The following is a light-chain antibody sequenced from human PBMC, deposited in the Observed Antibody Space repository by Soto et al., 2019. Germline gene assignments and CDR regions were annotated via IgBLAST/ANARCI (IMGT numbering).Light chain of an antibody. J-gene: IGKJ3*01. CDR3: QKYNSAPET. V-gene: IGKV1-27*01. CDR1: QGVSNN. Sequence: DIQMTQSPSSLSASAGERVTISCRASQGVSNNLAGYQQKPGKVPKILIYDASTLQSGIPYWFSGSGSGTDFTLTISSLQAEDVASYYYQKYNSAPETFGPGTKVDIK. CDR2: DAS.